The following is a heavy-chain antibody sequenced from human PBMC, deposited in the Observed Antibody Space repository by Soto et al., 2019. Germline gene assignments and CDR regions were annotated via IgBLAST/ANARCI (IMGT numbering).Heavy chain of an antibody. Sequence: SETLSLTCTVSGGSISSSSYYWGWIRQPPGKGLEWIGSIYYSGSTYYNPSLKSRVTISVDTSKNQFSLKLSSVTAADTAVYYCARHGLSGDLSWFDPWGQGTLVTVSS. CDR3: ARHGLSGDLSWFDP. CDR1: GGSISSSSYY. V-gene: IGHV4-39*01. D-gene: IGHD4-17*01. CDR2: IYYSGST. J-gene: IGHJ5*02.